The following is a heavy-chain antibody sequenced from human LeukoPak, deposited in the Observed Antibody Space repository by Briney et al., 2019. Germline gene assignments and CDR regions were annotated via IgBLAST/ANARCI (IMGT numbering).Heavy chain of an antibody. CDR1: GFTFSSYA. CDR3: ASSVRGLLWSGYLGLDY. CDR2: ISGSGGST. Sequence: GGSLRLSCAASGFTFSSYAMSWVRQAPGKGLEWVPAISGSGGSTSYAQKFQGRVTMTRDTSTSTVYMELSSLRSEDTAVYYCASSVRGLLWSGYLGLDYWGQGTLVTVSS. D-gene: IGHD3-3*01. J-gene: IGHJ4*02. V-gene: IGHV3-23*01.